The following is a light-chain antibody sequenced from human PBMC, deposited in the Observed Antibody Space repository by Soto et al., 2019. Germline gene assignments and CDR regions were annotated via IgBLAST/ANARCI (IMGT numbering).Light chain of an antibody. CDR3: QQYGTSPFT. V-gene: IGKV3-20*01. J-gene: IGKJ3*01. CDR2: GAS. Sequence: EIVLTQSPGTLSLSPGERATLSCRASQSVSNNYLAWYQQKPGQAPRLLISGASNRATGIPDRFSGSGSGTDFTRAISRLEPDDFAVYYCQQYGTSPFTFGRGTRVDLK. CDR1: QSVSNNY.